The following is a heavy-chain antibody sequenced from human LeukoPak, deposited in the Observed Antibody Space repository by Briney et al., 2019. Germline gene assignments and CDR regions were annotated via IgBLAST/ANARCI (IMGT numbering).Heavy chain of an antibody. J-gene: IGHJ4*02. D-gene: IGHD7-27*01. CDR2: INSDGTNT. V-gene: IGHV3-74*03. Sequence: PGGSLRLSCAASGSTFSRYWMHWVRQAPGKGLVWVSHINSDGTNTKYADSVKGRFTISRDNAKNTLYLQMNSLRAEDTAVYYCTRGESLGSYWGQGTLVTVSS. CDR3: TRGESLGSY. CDR1: GSTFSRYW.